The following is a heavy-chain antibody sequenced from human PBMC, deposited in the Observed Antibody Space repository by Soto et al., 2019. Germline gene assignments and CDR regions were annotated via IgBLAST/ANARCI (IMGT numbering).Heavy chain of an antibody. D-gene: IGHD1-20*01. CDR3: ARDLSITGTTTFDP. J-gene: IGHJ5*02. Sequence: ASVKVSCKASGYTFTSYGISWVRQAPGQGLEWMGWISAYNGNTNYAQKLQGRVTMTTDTSTSTAYMELRSLRSDDTAVYYCARDLSITGTTTFDPWGQGTLVTVSS. V-gene: IGHV1-18*01. CDR1: GYTFTSYG. CDR2: ISAYNGNT.